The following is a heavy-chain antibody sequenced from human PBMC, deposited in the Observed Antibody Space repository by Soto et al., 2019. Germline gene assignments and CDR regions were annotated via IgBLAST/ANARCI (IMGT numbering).Heavy chain of an antibody. CDR1: GGSINSGGYC. Sequence: QVQLQESGPGLVKPSQTLSLTCTVSGGSINSGGYCWSWIRQHPGKGLEWIGCISYAGSTPYNASLKNRVTISVDTSKNQFSLKLSSVTDADTAVYYCSRGILVWGEGTLSTVSS. CDR2: ISYAGST. CDR3: SRGILV. V-gene: IGHV4-31*03. J-gene: IGHJ4*02. D-gene: IGHD5-18*01.